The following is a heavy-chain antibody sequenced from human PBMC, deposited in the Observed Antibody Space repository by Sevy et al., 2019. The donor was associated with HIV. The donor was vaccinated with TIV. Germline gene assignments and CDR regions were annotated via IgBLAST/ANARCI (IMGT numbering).Heavy chain of an antibody. J-gene: IGHJ3*02. CDR2: IKSKTDGGTT. CDR1: GFTFSNAW. V-gene: IGHV3-15*01. D-gene: IGHD3-22*01. Sequence: GGSLRLSCAASGFTFSNAWMSWVRQAPGKGLEWVGRIKSKTDGGTTDYAAPVKGRFTISRDDSKNTLDLQMNSLKTEDTAVYYGTTDFGTMIVVGTDTFDIWGQGTMVTVS. CDR3: TTDFGTMIVVGTDTFDI.